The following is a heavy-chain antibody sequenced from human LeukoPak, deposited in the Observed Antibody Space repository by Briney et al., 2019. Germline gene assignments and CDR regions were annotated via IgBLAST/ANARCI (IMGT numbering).Heavy chain of an antibody. CDR2: IKSKIDGGTT. Sequence: GGSLRLSCAASGFTFSNAWMSWVRQAPGKGLEWVGRIKSKIDGGTTDYAAPVKGRFTISRDDSKNMLYLQMNSLKTEDTAVYYCTTVRQWLVYFDCWGQGTLVTVSS. CDR1: GFTFSNAW. D-gene: IGHD6-19*01. V-gene: IGHV3-15*01. CDR3: TTVRQWLVYFDC. J-gene: IGHJ4*02.